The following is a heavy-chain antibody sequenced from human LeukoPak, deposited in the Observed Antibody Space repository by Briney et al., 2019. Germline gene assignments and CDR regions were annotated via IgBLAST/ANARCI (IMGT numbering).Heavy chain of an antibody. D-gene: IGHD7-27*01. CDR2: IYHSGST. Sequence: PSETLSLTCAVYGGSFSGYYWSWIRQPPGKGLEWIGEIYHSGSTNYNPSLKSRVTISVDTSKNQFSLKLSSVTAADTAVYYCARIVGMTDYWGQGTLVTVSS. CDR3: ARIVGMTDY. V-gene: IGHV4-34*01. J-gene: IGHJ4*02. CDR1: GGSFSGYY.